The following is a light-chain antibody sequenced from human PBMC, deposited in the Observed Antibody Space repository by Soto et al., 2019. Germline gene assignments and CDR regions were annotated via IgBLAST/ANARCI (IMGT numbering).Light chain of an antibody. Sequence: QSALTQPRSVSGSPGQSVTISCTGTNSDVGGYNYVSWYQQYPGKAPKLMISGVSERPSGVPDRFSGSKSGASASLAITGLQAEDEADYYCQSYDSRLSAYVFATGTKLTVL. CDR1: NSDVGGYNY. V-gene: IGLV2-11*01. CDR3: QSYDSRLSAYV. CDR2: GVS. J-gene: IGLJ1*01.